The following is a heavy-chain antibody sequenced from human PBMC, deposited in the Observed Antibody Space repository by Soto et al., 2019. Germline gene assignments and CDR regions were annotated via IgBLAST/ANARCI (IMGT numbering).Heavy chain of an antibody. J-gene: IGHJ4*02. Sequence: GGSLRLSCAASGFTFSSYAMSWVRQAPGKGLEWVSATSGSGGSTYYADSVKGRFTISSDNSKNTLYLQMNSLRAEDTAVYYCATPPTVTTAYWGQGTLVTVSS. CDR1: GFTFSSYA. D-gene: IGHD4-17*01. CDR2: TSGSGGST. V-gene: IGHV3-23*01. CDR3: ATPPTVTTAY.